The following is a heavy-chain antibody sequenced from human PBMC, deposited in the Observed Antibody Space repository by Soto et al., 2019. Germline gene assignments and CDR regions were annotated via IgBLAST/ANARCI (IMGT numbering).Heavy chain of an antibody. J-gene: IGHJ3*02. CDR1: GYTFTSYY. D-gene: IGHD3-22*01. V-gene: IGHV1-46*01. CDR2: ISPSGGST. CDR3: ARDIGTRIYYYDSSGPRDDAFDI. Sequence: GASVKVSCKASGYTFTSYYMHWVRQAPGQGLEWMGIISPSGGSTSYAQKFQGGVTMTRDTSTSTVYMELSSLRSEDTAVYYCARDIGTRIYYYDSSGPRDDAFDIWGQGTMVTVSS.